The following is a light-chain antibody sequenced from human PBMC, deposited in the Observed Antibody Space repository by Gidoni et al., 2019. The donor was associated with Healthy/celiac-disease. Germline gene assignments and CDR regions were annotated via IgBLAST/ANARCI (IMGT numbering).Light chain of an antibody. CDR3: SSYTSSSTLV. J-gene: IGLJ1*01. CDR1: SSDVGGYNY. V-gene: IGLV2-14*01. CDR2: EVS. Sequence: QSALTQPASVSGSPGQSITISCTGTSSDVGGYNYVSWYQQHPGKAPKLMSYEVSNRPSGVSNRFSGSKSGSTASLTISGLQAEDEADYYCSSYTSSSTLVFGTGTKVTVL.